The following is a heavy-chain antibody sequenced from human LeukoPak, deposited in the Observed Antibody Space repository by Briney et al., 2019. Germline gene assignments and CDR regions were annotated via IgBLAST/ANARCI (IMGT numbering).Heavy chain of an antibody. D-gene: IGHD6-13*01. CDR3: ARTRSSSSSWYGQFDY. J-gene: IGHJ4*02. CDR2: IIPIFGTA. CDR1: GYTFTSYY. V-gene: IGHV1-69*06. Sequence: EASVKVSCKASGYTFTSYYMHWVRQAPGQGLEWMGGIIPIFGTANYAQKFQGRVTITADKSTSTAYMELSSLRSEDTAVYYCARTRSSSSSWYGQFDYWGQGTLVTVSS.